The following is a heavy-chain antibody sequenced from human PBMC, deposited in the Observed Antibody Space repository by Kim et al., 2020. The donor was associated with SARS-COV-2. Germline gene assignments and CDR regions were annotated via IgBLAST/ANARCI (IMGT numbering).Heavy chain of an antibody. V-gene: IGHV1-3*01. Sequence: KFQGRVTITRDTAASTAYMELSSLRSEDTAVYYCARSTMVRGVISGFDYWGRGTLVTVSS. D-gene: IGHD3-10*01. J-gene: IGHJ4*02. CDR3: ARSTMVRGVISGFDY.